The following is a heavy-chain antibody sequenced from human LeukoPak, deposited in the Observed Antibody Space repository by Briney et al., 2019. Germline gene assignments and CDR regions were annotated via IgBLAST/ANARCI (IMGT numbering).Heavy chain of an antibody. CDR2: INPNSGGT. V-gene: IGHV1-2*04. D-gene: IGHD6-13*01. Sequence: GASVKVSCKASGGTFSSYAISWVRQAPGRGLEWMGWINPNSGGTNYAQKFQGWVTMTRDTSISTAYMELSRLRSDDTAVYYCARDQGVAAAGHYYYGMDVWGQGTTVTVSS. CDR1: GGTFSSYA. J-gene: IGHJ6*02. CDR3: ARDQGVAAAGHYYYGMDV.